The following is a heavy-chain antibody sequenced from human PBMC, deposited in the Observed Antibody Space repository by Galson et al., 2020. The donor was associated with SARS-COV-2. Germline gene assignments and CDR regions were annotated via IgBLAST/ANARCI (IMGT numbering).Heavy chain of an antibody. Sequence: SETLSLTCTVSGGSISSGGYYWSWIRQHPGKGLEWIGYIYYSGSTYYNPSLKSRVTISVDTSKNQFSLKLSSVTAADTAVYYCARDKGITICGVVITGWFDPWGQGTLVTVSS. D-gene: IGHD3-3*01. V-gene: IGHV4-31*03. CDR2: IYYSGST. J-gene: IGHJ5*02. CDR3: ARDKGITICGVVITGWFDP. CDR1: GGSISSGGYY.